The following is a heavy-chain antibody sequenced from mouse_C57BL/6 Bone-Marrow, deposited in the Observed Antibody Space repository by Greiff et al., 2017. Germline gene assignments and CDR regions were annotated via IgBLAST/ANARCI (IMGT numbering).Heavy chain of an antibody. J-gene: IGHJ2*01. D-gene: IGHD2-3*01. CDR3: SSYDGSYFYF. V-gene: IGHV14-4*01. CDR2: IDPEIGDT. CDR1: GFNIKDDY. Sequence: VQLKESGAELVRPGASVKLSCTASGFNIKDDYIHWVKQRPEQGLEWIGWIDPEIGDTEYASKFQGKATITSDTSSNTAYLQLSSLTSEDTAVYYCSSYDGSYFYFGGQGTPLTVTS.